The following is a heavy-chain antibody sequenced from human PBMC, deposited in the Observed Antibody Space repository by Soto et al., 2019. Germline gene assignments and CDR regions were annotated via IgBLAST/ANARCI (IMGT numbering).Heavy chain of an antibody. D-gene: IGHD6-13*01. CDR2: ISYDGSNK. CDR1: GFTFSSYA. J-gene: IGHJ4*02. Sequence: PGGSLRLSCAASGFTFSSYAMHWVRQAPGKGLEWVAVISYDGSNKYYADSVKGRFTISRDNSKNTLYLQMNSLRAEDTAVYYCARGLGEYSSSFDYWGQGTLVTVSS. V-gene: IGHV3-30-3*01. CDR3: ARGLGEYSSSFDY.